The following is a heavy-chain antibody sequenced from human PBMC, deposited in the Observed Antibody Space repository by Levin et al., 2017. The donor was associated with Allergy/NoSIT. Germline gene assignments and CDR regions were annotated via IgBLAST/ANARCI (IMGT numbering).Heavy chain of an antibody. V-gene: IGHV4-59*08. D-gene: IGHD5-12*01. CDR3: ARHRLGYSGYDLVGGGRRGFDY. J-gene: IGHJ4*02. CDR2: IYYSGST. CDR1: GGSISSYY. Sequence: SETLSLTCTVSGGSISSYYWSWIRQPPGKGLEWIGYIYYSGSTNYNPSLKSRVTISVDTSKNQFSLKLSSVTAADTAVYYCARHRLGYSGYDLVGGGRRGFDYWGQGTLVTVSS.